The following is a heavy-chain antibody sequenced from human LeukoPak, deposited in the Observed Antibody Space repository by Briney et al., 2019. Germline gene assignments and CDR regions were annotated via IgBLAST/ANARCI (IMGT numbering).Heavy chain of an antibody. Sequence: ASVKVSCKASGGTFSTYAISWVRQAPGQGLEWMGGIIPIFGTPNYAQKFQGRVTITADKSTSTAYMELRSLRSEDTAVYYCARDTRHGYNFDAFDLWGQGTMVTASS. V-gene: IGHV1-69*06. CDR1: GGTFSTYA. J-gene: IGHJ3*01. CDR3: ARDTRHGYNFDAFDL. CDR2: IIPIFGTP. D-gene: IGHD5-24*01.